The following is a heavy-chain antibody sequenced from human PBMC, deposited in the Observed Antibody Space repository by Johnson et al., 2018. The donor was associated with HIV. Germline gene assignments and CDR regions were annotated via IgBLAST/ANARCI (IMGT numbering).Heavy chain of an antibody. CDR2: ISYDGSNK. J-gene: IGHJ3*02. D-gene: IGHD3-9*01. V-gene: IGHV3-30-3*01. CDR1: GFTFSSYA. Sequence: QVQLVESGGGLVQPGGSLRLSCEASGFTFSSYAMHWVRQAPGKGLERVAVISYDGSNKYYADSVKGRFTISRDNSKNTLYLQMNSLTAEDTAVYYCAKEAIDILIGHDAFDIWGQGTMVTVSS. CDR3: AKEAIDILIGHDAFDI.